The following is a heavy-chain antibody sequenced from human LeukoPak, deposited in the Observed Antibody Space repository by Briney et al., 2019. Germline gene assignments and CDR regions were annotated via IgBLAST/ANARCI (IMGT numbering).Heavy chain of an antibody. J-gene: IGHJ5*02. CDR3: ARHYYDGRTNNWFDP. V-gene: IGHV5-51*01. D-gene: IGHD3-22*01. CDR2: IYPGDSDT. Sequence: GESLKISCKGSGYSFTSYWIGWVRQMPGKGLEWMGIIYPGDSDTRYSPSFQGQVTISADKSISTAYLQWSSLKASDTAMYYCARHYYDGRTNNWFDPWGQGTLVTVSS. CDR1: GYSFTSYW.